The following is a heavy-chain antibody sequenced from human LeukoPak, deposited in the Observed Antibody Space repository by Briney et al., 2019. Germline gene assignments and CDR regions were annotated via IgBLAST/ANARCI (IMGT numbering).Heavy chain of an antibody. CDR3: ARRRRIYGDYFVRAFDI. CDR1: GGSFSGYY. D-gene: IGHD4-17*01. J-gene: IGHJ3*02. CDR2: INHSGST. Sequence: SETLSLTCAVSGGSFSGYYWSWIRQPPGKGLEWIGEINHSGSTYYNPSLKSRVTISLDTSKNQFSLNVSSVTAADTSVYYCARRRRIYGDYFVRAFDIWGRGTMVTVSS. V-gene: IGHV4-34*01.